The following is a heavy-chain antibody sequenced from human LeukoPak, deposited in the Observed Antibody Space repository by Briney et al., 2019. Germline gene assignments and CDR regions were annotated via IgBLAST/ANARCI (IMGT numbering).Heavy chain of an antibody. V-gene: IGHV3-21*01. CDR3: ARSEGGGYGGAVDY. J-gene: IGHJ4*02. Sequence: PGGSLRLSCAASGFTFSSYWMHWVRQAPGKGLVWVSSISSSSSYIYYADSVKGRFTISRDNAKNSLYLQMNSLRAEDTAVYYCARSEGGGYGGAVDYWGQGTLVTVSS. D-gene: IGHD5-12*01. CDR1: GFTFSSYW. CDR2: ISSSSSYI.